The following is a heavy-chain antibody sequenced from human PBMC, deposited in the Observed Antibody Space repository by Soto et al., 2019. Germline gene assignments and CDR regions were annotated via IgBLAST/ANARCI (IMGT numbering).Heavy chain of an antibody. J-gene: IGHJ6*02. CDR3: ARDGIFSSSWYHYGMDV. Sequence: QVHLVQSGAEVKKPGASVKVSCKASGYTFTIYGITWVRQAPGQGLEWMGWISAYNGNTNYAQKLQGRVTMTTDTSTSTDYMELRSLRSDDTAVYYCARDGIFSSSWYHYGMDVWGQGTTVTVSS. CDR1: GYTFTIYG. D-gene: IGHD6-13*01. V-gene: IGHV1-18*04. CDR2: ISAYNGNT.